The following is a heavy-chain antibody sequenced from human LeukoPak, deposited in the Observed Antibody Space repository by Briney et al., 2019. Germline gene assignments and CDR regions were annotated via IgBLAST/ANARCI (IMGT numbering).Heavy chain of an antibody. Sequence: GGSLRLSCAASGFTFSNAWMSWVRQAPGKGLEWVANINEDGSEKYYVDSVKGRFTISRDNAKNSLFLQMNSLRAEDTAIYYCARGHSTGCFDYWGQGTLVTVSS. CDR1: GFTFSNAW. CDR3: ARGHSTGCFDY. V-gene: IGHV3-7*01. D-gene: IGHD1-14*01. CDR2: INEDGSEK. J-gene: IGHJ4*02.